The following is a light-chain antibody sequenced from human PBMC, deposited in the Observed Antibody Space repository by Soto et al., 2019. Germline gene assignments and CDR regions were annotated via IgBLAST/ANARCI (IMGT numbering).Light chain of an antibody. CDR2: KVS. CDR1: QSLVHSDGNTY. Sequence: DIVMTQTPLSSPVTRGQPASISCKSSQSLVHSDGNTYLSWLHQRPGQPPRLLIYKVSHRLSGGPDRFSGSGAVTHFTLKISRVEAEDVGVYYCMQATQFPHYTFGQGTKLEIK. CDR3: MQATQFPHYT. V-gene: IGKV2-24*01. J-gene: IGKJ2*01.